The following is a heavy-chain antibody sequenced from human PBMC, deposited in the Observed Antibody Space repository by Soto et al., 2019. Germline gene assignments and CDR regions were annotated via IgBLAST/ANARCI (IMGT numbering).Heavy chain of an antibody. CDR3: ANWNNGIYCDF. CDR2: ISAYNGNT. J-gene: IGHJ4*02. Sequence: VQLVQSGAEVKKPGASVKVSCKASGYTFSNYGISWVRQAPGQGLEWMGWISAYNGNTNYAQKFQGRVTITTHTSTSTAYMELRSLRSDDSAVYFCANWNNGIYCDFWGQGNQVTVSS. D-gene: IGHD1-1*01. CDR1: GYTFSNYG. V-gene: IGHV1-18*01.